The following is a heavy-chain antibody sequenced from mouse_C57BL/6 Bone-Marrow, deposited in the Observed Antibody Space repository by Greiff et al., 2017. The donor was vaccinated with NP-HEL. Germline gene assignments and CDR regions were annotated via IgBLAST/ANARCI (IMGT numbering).Heavy chain of an antibody. CDR1: GFTFGSYG. Sequence: EVKLVESGGDLVKPGGSLKLSCAASGFTFGSYGMSWVRQTPDKRLEWVATISSGGSYTYYPDSVKGRFTISRDNAKNTLYLQMSSLKSEDTAMYYCASPYDYDVAWFAYWGQGTLVTVSA. D-gene: IGHD2-4*01. CDR2: ISSGGSYT. J-gene: IGHJ3*01. V-gene: IGHV5-6*01. CDR3: ASPYDYDVAWFAY.